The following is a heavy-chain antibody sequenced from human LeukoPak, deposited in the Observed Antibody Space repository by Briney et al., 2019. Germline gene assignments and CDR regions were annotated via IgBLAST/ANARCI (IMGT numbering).Heavy chain of an antibody. J-gene: IGHJ4*02. Sequence: GGSLRLSCSASGFTFSRYAMHWVRQAPGKGLEYVSAISSNGGSTYYADSVKGRFTISRDNSKNTLYLQMNSLRAEDTAIFYCAKTPLRSTIGYGYWGQGTLVTVSS. D-gene: IGHD4-17*01. V-gene: IGHV3-64*04. CDR2: ISSNGGST. CDR1: GFTFSRYA. CDR3: AKTPLRSTIGYGY.